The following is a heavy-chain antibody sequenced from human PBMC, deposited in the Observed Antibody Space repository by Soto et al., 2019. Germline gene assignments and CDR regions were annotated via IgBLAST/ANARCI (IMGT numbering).Heavy chain of an antibody. CDR3: ARVSNLVGATGFDY. CDR1: GGSFSGYY. J-gene: IGHJ4*02. Sequence: SETLSLTCAVYGGSFSGYYWSWIRQPPGKGLEWIGEINHSGSTNYNPSLKSRVTISVDTSKNQFSLKLSSVTAADTAVYYCARVSNLVGATGFDYWGQGTLVTVSS. D-gene: IGHD1-26*01. V-gene: IGHV4-34*01. CDR2: INHSGST.